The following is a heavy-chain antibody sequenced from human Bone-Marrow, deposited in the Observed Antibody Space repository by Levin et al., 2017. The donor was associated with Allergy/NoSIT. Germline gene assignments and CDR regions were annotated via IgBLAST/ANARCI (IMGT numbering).Heavy chain of an antibody. D-gene: IGHD3-3*01. CDR3: ARRTYYDFWSGYSQSYYYYGMDV. J-gene: IGHJ6*02. Sequence: AASVKVSCKASGYTFTSYDINWVRQATGQGLEWMGWMNPNSGNTGYAQKFQGRVTMTRNTSISTAYMELSSLRSEDTAVYYCARRTYYDFWSGYSQSYYYYGMDVWGQGTTVTVSS. CDR1: GYTFTSYD. CDR2: MNPNSGNT. V-gene: IGHV1-8*01.